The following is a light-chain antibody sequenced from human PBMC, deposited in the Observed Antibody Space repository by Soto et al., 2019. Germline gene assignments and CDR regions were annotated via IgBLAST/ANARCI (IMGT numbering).Light chain of an antibody. Sequence: EVVMTQSPATVSVSPGERTSLSCRASQSVGTKLGWYQQKPGQAPRLLISKTSTRATGVPARFSGSGSGTEFTLTISSLQSEDIAVYYCQQYANCPLTFGGGTKVDIK. J-gene: IGKJ4*01. CDR1: QSVGTK. V-gene: IGKV3-15*01. CDR3: QQYANCPLT. CDR2: KTS.